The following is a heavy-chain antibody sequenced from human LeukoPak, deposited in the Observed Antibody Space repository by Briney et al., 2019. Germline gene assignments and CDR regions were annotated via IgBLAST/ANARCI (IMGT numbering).Heavy chain of an antibody. V-gene: IGHV4-4*07. J-gene: IGHJ4*02. CDR2: IYTSGST. D-gene: IGHD6-19*01. CDR3: ARGRDSSGWYPFDY. CDR1: GGSVSSYY. Sequence: PSETLSLTCTVSGGSVSSYYWSWIRQPAGKGLEWIGRIYTSGSTNYNPSLKSRVTISVDTSKNQFSLKLSSVTAADTAVYYCARGRDSSGWYPFDYWGQGTLVTVSS.